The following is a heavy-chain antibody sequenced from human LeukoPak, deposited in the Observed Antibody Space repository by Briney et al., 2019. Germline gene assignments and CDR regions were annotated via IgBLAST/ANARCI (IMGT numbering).Heavy chain of an antibody. CDR3: ARVVTYYYGSGSYHFDY. CDR1: GGSISSYY. Sequence: SETLSLTCTVSGGSISSYYWSWIRQPPGKGLEWIGEINHSGSTNYNPSLKSRVTISVDTSKNQFSLKLSSVTAADTAVYYCARVVTYYYGSGSYHFDYWGQGTLVTVSS. CDR2: INHSGST. J-gene: IGHJ4*02. V-gene: IGHV4-34*01. D-gene: IGHD3-10*01.